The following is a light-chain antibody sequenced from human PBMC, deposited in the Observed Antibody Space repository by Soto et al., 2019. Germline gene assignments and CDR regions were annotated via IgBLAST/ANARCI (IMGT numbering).Light chain of an antibody. V-gene: IGLV2-23*02. CDR1: SSDVGGYDR. J-gene: IGLJ3*02. CDR2: EVN. CDR3: CSSVGGPNWV. Sequence: QSALTQPASVSGSPGQSIAISCTGSSSDVGGYDRVSWYKQHPGEAPTLMIFEVNKRPSGVSDRFSGSKSGNTASLTISGLQAEDEADYYCCSSVGGPNWVFGGGTKVTVL.